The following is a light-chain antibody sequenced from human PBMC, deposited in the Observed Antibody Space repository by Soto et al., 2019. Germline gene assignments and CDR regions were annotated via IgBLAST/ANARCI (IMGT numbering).Light chain of an antibody. CDR1: QSVSSN. CDR2: GAS. Sequence: EIVMTQSPATLSVSPGERATLSCRASQSVSSNLAWYQQKPGQAPRLLIYGASTRATGIPARVSGSGSGTEFPLTISSLQSEDFAVYYCQQYNNSPPYTFGQGTKLEIK. CDR3: QQYNNSPPYT. J-gene: IGKJ2*01. V-gene: IGKV3-15*01.